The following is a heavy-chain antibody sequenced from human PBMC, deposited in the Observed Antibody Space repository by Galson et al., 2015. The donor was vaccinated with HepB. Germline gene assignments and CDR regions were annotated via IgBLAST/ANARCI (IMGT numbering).Heavy chain of an antibody. CDR2: ISGYNGNT. V-gene: IGHV1-18*01. CDR3: ARDEGRYSTSWYVGRTWDYYGMDV. Sequence: SVKVSCKAPGYTFTSYGISWVRQAPGQGLEWMGWISGYNGNTNYAQKFQGRVTMTTDTSTSTGYMGLRRLRSDDTAVYYCARDEGRYSTSWYVGRTWDYYGMDVWGQGTTVTVSS. D-gene: IGHD6-13*01. J-gene: IGHJ6*02. CDR1: GYTFTSYG.